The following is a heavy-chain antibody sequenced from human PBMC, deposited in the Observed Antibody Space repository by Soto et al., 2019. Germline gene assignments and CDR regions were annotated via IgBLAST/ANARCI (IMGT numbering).Heavy chain of an antibody. Sequence: ASVKVSCKASGYTFTTYIINWVRQAPGQGLEWMGWISVHNGNTHYAQKLQGRVTVTTDTSTNTAYMELRSLKSDDTAIYYCARGSENLAARQPPYSFDYCGQGTPDTVSS. J-gene: IGHJ4*02. CDR3: ARGSENLAARQPPYSFDY. D-gene: IGHD6-6*01. V-gene: IGHV1-18*01. CDR1: GYTFTTYI. CDR2: ISVHNGNT.